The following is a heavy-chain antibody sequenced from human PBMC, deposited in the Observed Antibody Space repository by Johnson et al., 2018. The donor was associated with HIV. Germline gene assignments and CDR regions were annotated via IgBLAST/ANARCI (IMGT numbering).Heavy chain of an antibody. Sequence: EVQLVESGGGLVKPGGSLRLSCAASRFTVSSNYITWVRQAPGKGLEWVSGISWNSGSIGYADAVKGRFTISRDNSKNTPYLQMNSLRVEDTAVYSCAKEDCTGVVCADDGVDIWGLDNGHSLF. D-gene: IGHD2-8*02. CDR1: RFTVSSNY. CDR2: ISWNSGSI. CDR3: AKEDCTGVVCADDGVDI. J-gene: IGHJ3*02. V-gene: IGHV3-66*02.